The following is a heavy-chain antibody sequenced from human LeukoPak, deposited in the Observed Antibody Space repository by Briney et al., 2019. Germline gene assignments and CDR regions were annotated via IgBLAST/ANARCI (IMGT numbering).Heavy chain of an antibody. V-gene: IGHV1-8*01. Sequence: ASVNLSCKASGYTFTSYDINWVRQATGQGLEWTGWMNPNSGNTGYAQKFQGRVTMTRSTSISTAYMELSSLRSEDTAVYYCARVSYDSIVGATWAFDYWGQGTLVTVSS. J-gene: IGHJ4*02. CDR2: MNPNSGNT. CDR1: GYTFTSYD. CDR3: ARVSYDSIVGATWAFDY. D-gene: IGHD1-26*01.